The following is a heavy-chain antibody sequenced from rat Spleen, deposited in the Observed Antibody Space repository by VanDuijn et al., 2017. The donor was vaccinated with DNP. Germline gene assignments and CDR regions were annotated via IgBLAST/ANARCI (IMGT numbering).Heavy chain of an antibody. V-gene: IGHV2-27*01. CDR2: IWSGGNT. CDR3: VRHVRFTGDVGALDD. J-gene: IGHJ4*01. Sequence: QVQLKESGPGLIQPSQTLSLTCTVSGFSLTSYHVHWVRQPPGKGLEWMGVIWSGGNTDYNSAVQSRLSLSRDTSKSQVFLKMYSLQPEDTGTYYCVRHVRFTGDVGALDDWGKGTSVTVSS. CDR1: GFSLTSYH. D-gene: IGHD1-1*01.